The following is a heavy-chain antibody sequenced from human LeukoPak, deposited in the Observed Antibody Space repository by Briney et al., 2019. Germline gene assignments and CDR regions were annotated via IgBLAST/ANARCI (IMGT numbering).Heavy chain of an antibody. CDR3: ARLDYGGNSVHFQH. CDR2: ISSSGSTI. Sequence: GGPLRLSCAASGFTFSSYEMNWVRQAPGKGLEWVSYISSSGSTIYYADSVKGRFTISRDNAKNSLYLQMNSLRAEDTAVYYCARLDYGGNSVHFQHWGQGTLVTVSS. V-gene: IGHV3-48*03. D-gene: IGHD4-23*01. J-gene: IGHJ1*01. CDR1: GFTFSSYE.